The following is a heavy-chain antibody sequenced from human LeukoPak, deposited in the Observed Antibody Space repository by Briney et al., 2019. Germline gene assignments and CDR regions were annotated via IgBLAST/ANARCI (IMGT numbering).Heavy chain of an antibody. D-gene: IGHD2-2*01. CDR3: ARERTYCSSTSCYNWFDP. Sequence: SEPLSLTCTVSGGSISSYYWSWSRQPPGKGLEWIGYIYYSGSTNYNPSLKSRVTISVDTSKNQFSLKLSSVTAADTAVYYCARERTYCSSTSCYNWFDPWGEGHLVTVSS. CDR1: GGSISSYY. J-gene: IGHJ5*02. V-gene: IGHV4-59*01. CDR2: IYYSGST.